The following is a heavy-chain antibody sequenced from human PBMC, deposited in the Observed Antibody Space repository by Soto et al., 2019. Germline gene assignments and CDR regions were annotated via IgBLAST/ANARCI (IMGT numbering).Heavy chain of an antibody. J-gene: IGHJ6*02. CDR1: GFTFSGSA. D-gene: IGHD2-2*01. V-gene: IGHV3-73*01. CDR2: IRSKANSYAT. CDR3: TSLGADCSSTSCYYYYGMDV. Sequence: GGSLRLSWAASGFTFSGSAMHWVRQASGKGLEWVGRIRSKANSYATAYAASVKGRFTISRDDSKNTAYLQMNSLKTEDTAVYYCTSLGADCSSTSCYYYYGMDVWGQGTTVTAP.